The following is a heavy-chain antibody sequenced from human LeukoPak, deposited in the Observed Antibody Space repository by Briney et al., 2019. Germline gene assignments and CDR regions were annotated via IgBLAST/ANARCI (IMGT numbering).Heavy chain of an antibody. CDR1: GFNVRTNF. CDR2: IHSGGDT. Sequence: GGSLRLSCVTSGFNVRTNFMSWVRQAPGKGLEWVSVIHSGGDTYYAGSVKGRFTISRDNAKNSLYLQMNSLRAEDTAVYYCARASVVVPAAAYYYYYYGMDVWGQGTTVTVSS. D-gene: IGHD2-2*01. J-gene: IGHJ6*02. CDR3: ARASVVVPAAAYYYYYYGMDV. V-gene: IGHV3-53*03.